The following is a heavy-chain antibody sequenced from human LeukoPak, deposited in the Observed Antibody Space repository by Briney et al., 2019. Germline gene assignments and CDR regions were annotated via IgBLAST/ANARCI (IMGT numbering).Heavy chain of an antibody. D-gene: IGHD6-13*01. CDR1: GGSFSGYY. J-gene: IGHJ4*02. Sequence: SETLSLTCAVYGGSFSGYYWSWIRQPPGKGLEWNGEINHSGSTNYNPSLKSRVTISVDTSKNQFSLKLSSVTAADTAVYYCARGCIAAAGTGPDYFDYWGQGTLVTVSS. CDR2: INHSGST. V-gene: IGHV4-34*01. CDR3: ARGCIAAAGTGPDYFDY.